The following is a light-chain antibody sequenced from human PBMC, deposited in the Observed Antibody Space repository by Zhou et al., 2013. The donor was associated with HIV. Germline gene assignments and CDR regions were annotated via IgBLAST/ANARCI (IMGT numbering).Light chain of an antibody. J-gene: IGKJ5*01. CDR2: GAS. V-gene: IGKV3-20*01. CDR1: QSVSSSY. Sequence: EIVLTQSPGTLSLSPGERATLSCRASQSVSSSYLAWYQQKPGQAPRLLIYGASSRATGIPDRFSGSGSGTEFTLSISSLQPEDFATYYCQQINSYPITFGQGTRLDIQ. CDR3: QQINSYPIT.